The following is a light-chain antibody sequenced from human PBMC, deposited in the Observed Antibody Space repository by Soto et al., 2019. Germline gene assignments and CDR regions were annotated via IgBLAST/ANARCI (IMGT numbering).Light chain of an antibody. CDR3: QSYDSSLSGSYV. CDR1: SSNIGAGYD. J-gene: IGLJ1*01. Sequence: QSVLTQPPSVSGAPGQRVTISCTGSSSNIGAGYDVHWYQRLPGTAPKVLIYGNNNRPSGVPDRFSGSKPGTSASLAITGLQAEDEADYYCQSYDSSLSGSYVFGTGTQLTVL. V-gene: IGLV1-40*01. CDR2: GNN.